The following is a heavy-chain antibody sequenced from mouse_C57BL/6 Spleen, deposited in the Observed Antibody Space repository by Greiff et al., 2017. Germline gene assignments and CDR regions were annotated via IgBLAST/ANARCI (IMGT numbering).Heavy chain of an antibody. J-gene: IGHJ3*01. V-gene: IGHV1-74*01. Sequence: VQLQQPGAELVKPGASVKVSCTASGYTFTSYWMHWVKQRPGQGLEWIGRIHPSDSDTNYNQKFKGKATLTVDKSSSTAYMQLSSLPSEDSAVYYCAIDGRGPWFAYWGQGTLVTVSA. CDR3: AIDGRGPWFAY. D-gene: IGHD2-3*01. CDR1: GYTFTSYW. CDR2: IHPSDSDT.